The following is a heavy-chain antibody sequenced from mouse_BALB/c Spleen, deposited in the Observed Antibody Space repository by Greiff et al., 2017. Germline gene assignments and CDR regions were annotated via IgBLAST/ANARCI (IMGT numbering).Heavy chain of an antibody. CDR3: ARERGYGNDAMDY. Sequence: EVQLVESGGGLVKPGGSLKLSCAASGFTFSDYYMYWVRQTPEKRLEWVATISDGGSYTYYPDSVKGRFTISRDNAKNNLYLQMSSLKSEDTAMYYCARERGYGNDAMDYWGQGTSVTVSS. CDR1: GFTFSDYY. J-gene: IGHJ4*01. V-gene: IGHV5-4*02. CDR2: ISDGGSYT. D-gene: IGHD2-1*01.